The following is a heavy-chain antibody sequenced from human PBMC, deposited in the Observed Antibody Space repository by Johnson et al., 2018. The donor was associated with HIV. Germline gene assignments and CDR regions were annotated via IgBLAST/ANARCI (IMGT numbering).Heavy chain of an antibody. V-gene: IGHV3-7*05. J-gene: IGHJ3*02. CDR2: IKQDGSEK. Sequence: VQLVESGGGVVQPGRSLRLSCAASGFTFSSYGMHWVRQAPGKGLEWVANIKQDGSEKYYVDSVKGRFTIYRDNAKNSLYLQMNSLRAEDTAVYYCARDQGWELPGDAFDIWGQGTMVTVSS. CDR1: GFTFSSYG. CDR3: ARDQGWELPGDAFDI. D-gene: IGHD1-26*01.